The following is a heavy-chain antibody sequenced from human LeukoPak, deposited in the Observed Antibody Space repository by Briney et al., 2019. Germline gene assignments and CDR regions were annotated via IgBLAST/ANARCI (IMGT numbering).Heavy chain of an antibody. CDR2: ISFDGTNK. J-gene: IGHJ4*02. V-gene: IGHV3-30-3*01. Sequence: GGSLRLSRAASGFSFSNSAMHWVRQAPGKGLEWVAVISFDGTNKYYADSVKGRFTISRGNSKNTLYVQMNSLRGDDTGVYYCASGSSVDCSRTSCPPTDYWGQGTLVTVSS. CDR1: GFSFSNSA. CDR3: ASGSSVDCSRTSCPPTDY. D-gene: IGHD2-2*01.